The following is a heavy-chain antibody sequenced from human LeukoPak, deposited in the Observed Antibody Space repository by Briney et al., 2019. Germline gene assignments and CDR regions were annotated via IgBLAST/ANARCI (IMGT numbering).Heavy chain of an antibody. CDR1: GFTFSSYS. J-gene: IGHJ3*01. Sequence: GGSLRLSCAASGFTFSSYSMNWVRQAPGKGLEWVSYISSSSSTIYYADSVKGRFTISRDNAKNSLYLQMNSLRAEDTAVYYCARDVRVGGFEDWGQGAMVTVSS. D-gene: IGHD1-26*01. CDR3: ARDVRVGGFED. V-gene: IGHV3-48*01. CDR2: ISSSSSTI.